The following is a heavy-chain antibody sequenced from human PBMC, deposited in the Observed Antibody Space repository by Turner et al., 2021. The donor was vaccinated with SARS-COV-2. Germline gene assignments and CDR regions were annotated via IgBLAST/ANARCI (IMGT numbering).Heavy chain of an antibody. CDR1: GFIVSSNY. CDR2: IYSGGST. CDR3: ARDLMEVGGMDV. J-gene: IGHJ6*02. D-gene: IGHD3-3*01. V-gene: IGHV3-53*01. Sequence: EVQLVESGGCLIQPGGSLRLSCAASGFIVSSNYMSWVRQAPGKGLEWVSVIYSGGSTYYEDSVKGRFTISRDKSKNTLYLQMNSLRAEDTAVYYCARDLMEVGGMDVWGQGTTVTVSS.